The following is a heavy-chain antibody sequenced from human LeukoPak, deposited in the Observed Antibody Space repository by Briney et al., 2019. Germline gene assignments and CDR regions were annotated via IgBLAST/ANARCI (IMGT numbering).Heavy chain of an antibody. D-gene: IGHD3-3*01. CDR1: GYSFTSYW. Sequence: KPGESLKISCKGSGYSFTSYWIGWVRQMPGKGLEWMGIIYPGDSDTRYSPSFQGQVTISADKSISTAYLQWSSLKASDTAMYYCASTVTIFGVVQDYWGQGTLVTVSS. J-gene: IGHJ4*02. V-gene: IGHV5-51*03. CDR2: IYPGDSDT. CDR3: ASTVTIFGVVQDY.